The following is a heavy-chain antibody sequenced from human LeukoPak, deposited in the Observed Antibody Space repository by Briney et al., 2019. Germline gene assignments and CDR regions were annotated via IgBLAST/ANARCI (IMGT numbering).Heavy chain of an antibody. CDR1: GGSFSGYY. CDR2: INHSGST. V-gene: IGHV4-34*01. CDR3: AGARPRRVARGYSGYDYPSWDY. Sequence: KPSETLSLTCAVYGGSFSGYYWSWIRQPPGKGLEWIGEINHSGSTNYNPSLKSRVTISVDTSKNQFSLKLSSVTAADTAVYYCAGARPRRVARGYSGYDYPSWDYWGQGTLVTVSS. J-gene: IGHJ4*02. D-gene: IGHD5-12*01.